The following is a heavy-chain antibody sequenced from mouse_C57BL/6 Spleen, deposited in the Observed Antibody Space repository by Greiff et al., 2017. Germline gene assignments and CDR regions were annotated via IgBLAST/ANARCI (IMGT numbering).Heavy chain of an antibody. D-gene: IGHD2-1*01. CDR2: ILPGSGST. CDR3: ARSGSYGNHSWFAY. V-gene: IGHV1-9*01. J-gene: IGHJ3*01. Sequence: QVQLQQSGAELMKPGASVKLSCKATGYTFTGYWIEWVKQRPGHGLEWIGEILPGSGSTNYTEKFKGKATFTADTSSNTDYMQLSSLTTENSAIYYCARSGSYGNHSWFAYWGQGTLVTVSA. CDR1: GYTFTGYW.